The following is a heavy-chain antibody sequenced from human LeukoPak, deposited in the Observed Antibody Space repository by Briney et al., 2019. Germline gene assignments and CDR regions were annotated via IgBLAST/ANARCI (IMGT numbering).Heavy chain of an antibody. D-gene: IGHD3/OR15-3a*01. CDR2: INWKGDKI. Sequence: GGSLRLSCAASGFTFDDYPMHWVRQAPGKALEWVSGINWKGDKIDYGDSVRGRFTVSRDNAKNSLYMQMNSLRPEDTAFYYGAKDNGGTYDLLPWYFDLWGRGTLVIVSS. V-gene: IGHV3-9*01. CDR1: GFTFDDYP. CDR3: AKDNGGTYDLLPWYFDL. J-gene: IGHJ2*01.